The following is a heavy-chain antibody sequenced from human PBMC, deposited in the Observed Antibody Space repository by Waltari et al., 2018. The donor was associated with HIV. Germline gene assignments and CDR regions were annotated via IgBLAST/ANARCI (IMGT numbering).Heavy chain of an antibody. CDR2: INAGNGNT. V-gene: IGHV1-3*01. CDR3: ARDYDWVYYYYGMDV. J-gene: IGHJ6*02. CDR1: GYTFTSYG. Sequence: QVHLVQSGAEVKKPGASVKVSCKDSGYTFTSYGIHWVRQAPGQRLEWMGWINAGNGNTKYSQKFQARVTITRDTSASTAYMELNSLRSEDTAVYYCARDYDWVYYYYGMDVWGQGTTVTVSS. D-gene: IGHD1-1*01.